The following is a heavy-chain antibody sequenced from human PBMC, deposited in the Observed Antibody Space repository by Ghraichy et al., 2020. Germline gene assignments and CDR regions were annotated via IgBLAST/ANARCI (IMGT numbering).Heavy chain of an antibody. CDR2: INHSGST. J-gene: IGHJ4*02. CDR3: AKDFGYDSDY. V-gene: IGHV4-34*01. D-gene: IGHD3-22*01. CDR1: GGSFSGYY. Sequence: SETLSLTCAVYGGSFSGYYWSWIRQPPGKGLEWIGEINHSGSTNYNPSLKSRVTISVDTSKNQFSLKLSSVTAADTAVYYCAKDFGYDSDYWGQGTLVTVSS.